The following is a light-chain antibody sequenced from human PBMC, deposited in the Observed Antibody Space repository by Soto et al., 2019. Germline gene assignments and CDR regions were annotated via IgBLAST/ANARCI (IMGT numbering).Light chain of an antibody. CDR1: QSVSRY. CDR2: DAS. V-gene: IGKV3-11*01. CDR3: QQRSDWPT. J-gene: IGKJ4*01. Sequence: EIVLTQSPATLSLSPGERATLSCRASQSVSRYLAWYQQKGGQAPRLLIYDASNRATGIPARFSGSGSGTDFTLSIRSLEPEDFAVYYCQQRSDWPTFGGGTKVEIK.